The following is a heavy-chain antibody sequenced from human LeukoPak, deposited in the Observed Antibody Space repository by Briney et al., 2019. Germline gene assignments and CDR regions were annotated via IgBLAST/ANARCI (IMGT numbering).Heavy chain of an antibody. CDR3: ARGLGGGDCSSVSCPGDFDY. V-gene: IGHV4-59*11. CDR1: GGSISSHY. D-gene: IGHD2-2*01. CDR2: IYYSGST. Sequence: PSETLSLTCTLYGGSISSHYWSWIRQPPGKGLEWIGYIYYSGSTNYNPPLKSRVTISVDTAKNQFSLKLSYVTAADTAVYYCARGLGGGDCSSVSCPGDFDYWGQGTLVIVSS. J-gene: IGHJ4*02.